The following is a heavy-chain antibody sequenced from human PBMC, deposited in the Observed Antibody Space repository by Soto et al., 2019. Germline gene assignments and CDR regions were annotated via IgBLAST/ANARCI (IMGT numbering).Heavy chain of an antibody. CDR2: ISYDGSNK. CDR1: GFTFSSYA. CDR3: ARDGGSGDGYNDGY. Sequence: QVQLVESGGGVVQPGRSLRLSCAASGFTFSSYAMHWVRQAPGKGLEWVAVISYDGSNKYYADSVKGRFTISRDNSKNTLHLQMNSLRAEDTAVYYCARDGGSGDGYNDGYWGQGTLVTVSS. V-gene: IGHV3-30-3*01. J-gene: IGHJ4*02. D-gene: IGHD3-16*01.